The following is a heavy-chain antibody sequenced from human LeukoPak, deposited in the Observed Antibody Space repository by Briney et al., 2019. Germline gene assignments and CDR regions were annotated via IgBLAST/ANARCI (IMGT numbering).Heavy chain of an antibody. V-gene: IGHV5-51*01. CDR1: GYSFTSYW. D-gene: IGHD2-21*02. CDR2: IYPGDSDT. J-gene: IGHJ5*01. Sequence: GESLKISCKGSGYSFTSYWIGWVRQMPGKGLERMGIIYPGDSDTKYSPSFQGQVTISVDKSTNTAYLQWKSLKASDTAMYYCARGDVVRGVSWFDSWGQGALVTVSS. CDR3: ARGDVVRGVSWFDS.